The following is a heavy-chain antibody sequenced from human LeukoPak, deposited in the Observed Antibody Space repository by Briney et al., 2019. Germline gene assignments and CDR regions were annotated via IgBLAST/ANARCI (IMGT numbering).Heavy chain of an antibody. CDR1: GFTFSNYA. Sequence: GGSLRLSCAASGFTFSNYAMSWVRQAPGKGLEWVSNISGSGSGGGTYYADSVKGRFTISRDNSKNPLYLQMNSLRAEDTAMYFCVRDVGAVRGEVYFDYWGQGPLVTVSS. CDR2: ISGSGSGGGT. V-gene: IGHV3-23*01. J-gene: IGHJ4*02. D-gene: IGHD3-10*01. CDR3: VRDVGAVRGEVYFDY.